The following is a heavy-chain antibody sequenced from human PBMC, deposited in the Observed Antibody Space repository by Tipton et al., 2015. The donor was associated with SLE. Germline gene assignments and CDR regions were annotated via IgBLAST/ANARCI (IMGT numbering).Heavy chain of an antibody. CDR2: IYYSGST. V-gene: IGHV4-34*01. D-gene: IGHD6-19*01. CDR1: GGSFSGYY. Sequence: LRLSCAVYGGSFSGYYWSWIRQPPGKGLEWIGYIYYSGSTYYNPSLKSRVTISVDTSKNQFSLKLSSVTAADTAVYYCARVSHVPMAGPYFDYWGQGTLVTVSS. CDR3: ARVSHVPMAGPYFDY. J-gene: IGHJ4*02.